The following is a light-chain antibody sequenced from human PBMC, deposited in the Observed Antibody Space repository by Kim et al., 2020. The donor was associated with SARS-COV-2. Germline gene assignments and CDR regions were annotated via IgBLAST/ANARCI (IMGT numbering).Light chain of an antibody. Sequence: DIQMTQSPSTLSASVGDRVTITCRASQSISSWLAWYQQKPGKAPKFLIYDASTLESGVPSRFSGSGSGTEFTLTISSLQPDDSATYYCQQYKTYPLTFGGGTKVDIK. CDR1: QSISSW. CDR2: DAS. J-gene: IGKJ4*01. V-gene: IGKV1-5*01. CDR3: QQYKTYPLT.